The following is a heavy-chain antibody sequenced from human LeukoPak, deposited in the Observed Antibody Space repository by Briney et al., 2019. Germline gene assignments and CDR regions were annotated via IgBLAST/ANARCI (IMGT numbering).Heavy chain of an antibody. D-gene: IGHD5-12*01. CDR1: GFTFDDSA. CDR3: AKVSGGYDRTCDY. J-gene: IGHJ4*02. V-gene: IGHV3-9*01. Sequence: SLRLSCAASGFTFDDSAMHWVRQAPGKGLEWVSGISWNSGSIGYADSVKGRFTISRDNAKNSLYLQMNSLRAEDTALYYCAKVSGGYDRTCDYWGQGTLVTVSS. CDR2: ISWNSGSI.